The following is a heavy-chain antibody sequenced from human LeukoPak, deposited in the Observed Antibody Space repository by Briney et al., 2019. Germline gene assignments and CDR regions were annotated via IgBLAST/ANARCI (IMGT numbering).Heavy chain of an antibody. CDR1: GFTFSSYA. V-gene: IGHV3-30*14. Sequence: PGGSLRLSCAASGFTFSSYAMHWVRQAPGKGLEWVAVISYDGSNKYYADSVKGRFTISRDSSKNTLYLQMNSLRAEDTAVYYCASSSSIAALGIDYWGQGTLVTASS. CDR2: ISYDGSNK. D-gene: IGHD6-6*01. J-gene: IGHJ4*02. CDR3: ASSSSIAALGIDY.